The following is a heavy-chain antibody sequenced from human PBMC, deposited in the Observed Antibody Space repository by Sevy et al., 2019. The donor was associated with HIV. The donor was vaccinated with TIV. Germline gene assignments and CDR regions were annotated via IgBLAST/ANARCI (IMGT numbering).Heavy chain of an antibody. D-gene: IGHD3-22*01. V-gene: IGHV5-51*01. CDR1: GYRFTSYW. CDR3: ARRVYDSTGYPQYIFDY. Sequence: GESLKISCKASGYRFTSYWIGWVRQMPGKGLEWMGIIYPDDSDIRYSPSFQGQVTISADKSISTAYLQLSSLKASDTAMYFCARRVYDSTGYPQYIFDYWGQGTQVTVSS. J-gene: IGHJ4*02. CDR2: IYPDDSDI.